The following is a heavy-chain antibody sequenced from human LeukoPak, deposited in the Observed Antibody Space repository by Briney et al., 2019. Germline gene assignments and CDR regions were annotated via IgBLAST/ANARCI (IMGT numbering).Heavy chain of an antibody. CDR3: ARLFGGVTTFDY. D-gene: IGHD4-17*01. J-gene: IGHJ4*02. CDR2: IKPDGSDS. V-gene: IGHV3-7*01. Sequence: PRGSLRLSCAASGFTFSAFWMSWVRQGPGKGLEWVASIKPDGSDSHHVDSVMGRFTISRDNAKNLLYLQMNSLSAEDTAVYYCARLFGGVTTFDYWGQGALVTVSS. CDR1: GFTFSAFW.